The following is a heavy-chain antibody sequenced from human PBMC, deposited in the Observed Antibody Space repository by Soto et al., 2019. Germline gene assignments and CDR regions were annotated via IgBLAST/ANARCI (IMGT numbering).Heavy chain of an antibody. CDR3: AVTGWIQLWLPRDNYGMDV. D-gene: IGHD5-18*01. V-gene: IGHV1-18*01. Sequence: QVQLVQSGAEVKKPGASVKVSCKASGYTFSSYGISWVRQAPGQGLEWMGWISAYNGNTNYAQKLQGRVTMTTDTSTSTAYMELRSLRSDDTAVYYCAVTGWIQLWLPRDNYGMDVWGQGTTVTVSS. CDR1: GYTFSSYG. CDR2: ISAYNGNT. J-gene: IGHJ6*02.